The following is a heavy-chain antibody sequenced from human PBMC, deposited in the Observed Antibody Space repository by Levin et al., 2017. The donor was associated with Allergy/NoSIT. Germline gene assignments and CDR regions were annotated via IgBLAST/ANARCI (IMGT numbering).Heavy chain of an antibody. CDR2: IKQDGSEK. Sequence: GGSLRLSCAASALISSGSWMSWVRQAPGKGLEWVATIKQDGSEKYYVDSVKGRFTISRDNVKNSLFLQMNSLRTEDTAFYYCARARGYSYGLLWYFDYWGQGTLVTVSS. CDR3: ARARGYSYGLLWYFDY. CDR1: ALISSGSW. J-gene: IGHJ4*02. D-gene: IGHD5-18*01. V-gene: IGHV3-7*01.